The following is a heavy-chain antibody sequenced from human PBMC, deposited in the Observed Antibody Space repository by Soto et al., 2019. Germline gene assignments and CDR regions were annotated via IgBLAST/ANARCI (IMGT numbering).Heavy chain of an antibody. CDR1: ARSISRGDSY. Sequence: SETLSLTCTVSARSISRGDSYWGWIRQPPGNGLEWIGYIYDSGSTYYNPSLESRVTISVAPAKNQFSLKPRSVTAADTAVCYCARDRPLNTFGGVIVRYYYGMDVWGQGTTVTVSS. CDR3: ARDRPLNTFGGVIVRYYYGMDV. J-gene: IGHJ6*02. V-gene: IGHV4-30-4*01. CDR2: IYDSGST. D-gene: IGHD3-16*02.